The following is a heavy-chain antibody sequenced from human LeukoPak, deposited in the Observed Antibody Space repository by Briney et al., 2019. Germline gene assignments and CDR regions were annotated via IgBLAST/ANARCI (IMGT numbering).Heavy chain of an antibody. D-gene: IGHD2-8*01. J-gene: IGHJ4*02. CDR2: IKQDGSEK. CDR3: AREEGAIVLMVYASYYFDY. CDR1: GFTFSSYW. Sequence: GGSLRLSCAASGFTFSSYWMSWVRQAPGKGLEWVANIKQDGSEKYYVDSVKGRFTISRDNAKNSLYLRMNSLRAEDTAVYYCAREEGAIVLMVYASYYFDYWGQGTLVTVSS. V-gene: IGHV3-7*01.